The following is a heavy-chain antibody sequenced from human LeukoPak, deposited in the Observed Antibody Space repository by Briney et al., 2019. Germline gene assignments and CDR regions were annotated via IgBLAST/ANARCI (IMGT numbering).Heavy chain of an antibody. J-gene: IGHJ3*02. CDR2: TYSGGST. CDR1: GFTFSDYY. V-gene: IGHV3-66*01. Sequence: PGGSLRLSCAASGFTFSDYYMSWIRQAPGKGLEWVSVTYSGGSTYYADSVKGRFTISRDNSKNTLYLQMNSLRAEDTAVYYCARDTDSTSRYAFDIWGQGTVVTVSS. D-gene: IGHD2-2*01. CDR3: ARDTDSTSRYAFDI.